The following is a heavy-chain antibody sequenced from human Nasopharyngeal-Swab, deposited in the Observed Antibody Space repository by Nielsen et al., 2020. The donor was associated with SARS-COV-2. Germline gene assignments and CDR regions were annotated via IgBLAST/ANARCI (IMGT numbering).Heavy chain of an antibody. J-gene: IGHJ6*02. D-gene: IGHD3-9*01. V-gene: IGHV1-24*01. CDR2: FDPEDGET. CDR3: ARYVDYDILTGYYYYGMDV. Sequence: ASVNVSCKVSGYTLTELSMHWVRQAPGKGLEWMGGFDPEDGETIYAQKFQGRVTMTEDTSTDTAYMELSSLRSEDTAVYYCARYVDYDILTGYYYYGMDVWGQGTTVTVSS. CDR1: GYTLTELS.